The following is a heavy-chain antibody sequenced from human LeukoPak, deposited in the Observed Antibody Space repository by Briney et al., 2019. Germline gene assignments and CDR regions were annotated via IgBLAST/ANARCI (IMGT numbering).Heavy chain of an antibody. Sequence: GGSLRLSCAASGFTFSDYYMSWIRQAPGKGLEWLSYISSSGYAIYYADSVKGRFTISRDNAKNSLFLLLNSLGAEDTAVYYCARGEAGYYDGSDYFSRAPDYWGQGTLVTVSS. J-gene: IGHJ4*02. V-gene: IGHV3-11*04. D-gene: IGHD3-22*01. CDR2: ISSSGYAI. CDR3: ARGEAGYYDGSDYFSRAPDY. CDR1: GFTFSDYY.